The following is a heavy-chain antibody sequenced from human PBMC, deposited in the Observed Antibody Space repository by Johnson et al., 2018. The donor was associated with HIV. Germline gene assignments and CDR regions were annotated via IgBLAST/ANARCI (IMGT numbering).Heavy chain of an antibody. CDR2: IYSGGST. Sequence: VQLVESGGGVVRPGGSLRLSCAASGFTFSSNYMSWVRQAPGKGLEWVSVIYSGGSTYYADSVKGRFTMSRDNAKKSLYLQMNSLRAEDTAVYYCAREEGTDILTRGDAFDIWGQGTMVTVSS. J-gene: IGHJ3*02. D-gene: IGHD3-9*01. CDR1: GFTFSSNY. CDR3: AREEGTDILTRGDAFDI. V-gene: IGHV3-66*01.